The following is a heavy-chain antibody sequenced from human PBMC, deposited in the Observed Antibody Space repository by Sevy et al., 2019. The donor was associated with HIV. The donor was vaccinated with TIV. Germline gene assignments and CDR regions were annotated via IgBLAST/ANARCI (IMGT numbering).Heavy chain of an antibody. CDR3: ATISYDSGAFDI. CDR1: GFTFRDYG. J-gene: IGHJ3*02. Sequence: GGSLRLSCVASGFTFRDYGMHWVRQGPGKGLEWMAFTWYDESIKYYDDSVKGRFTISKDNSRNTLYLQMNSLRVGDTAVYYCATISYDSGAFDIWGQGTMVTVSS. CDR2: TWYDESIK. V-gene: IGHV3-30*02. D-gene: IGHD3-22*01.